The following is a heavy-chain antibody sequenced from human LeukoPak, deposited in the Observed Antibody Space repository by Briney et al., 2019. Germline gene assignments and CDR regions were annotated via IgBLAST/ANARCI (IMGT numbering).Heavy chain of an antibody. Sequence: GGSLRLSCAASGFTFSSYNMNWVRQAPGKGLECVSYITSSGTTIYYADSVKGRFTISRDNAKNSLYLQMNSLRAEDTAVYYCARERGFYGAQYYFDYWGQGTLVTVSS. J-gene: IGHJ4*02. CDR3: ARERGFYGAQYYFDY. D-gene: IGHD4-17*01. V-gene: IGHV3-48*01. CDR1: GFTFSSYN. CDR2: ITSSGTTI.